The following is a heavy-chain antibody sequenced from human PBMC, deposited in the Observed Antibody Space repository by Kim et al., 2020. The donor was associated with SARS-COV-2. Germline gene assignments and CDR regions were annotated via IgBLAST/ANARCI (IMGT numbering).Heavy chain of an antibody. CDR1: GYTFTSYA. CDR2: INSGNGNT. J-gene: IGHJ5*02. Sequence: ASVKVSCKASGYTFTSYAMHWVRQAPGQRLEWMGWINSGNGNTKYSQKFQGRVTITRDTSASTAYMELSSLRSEDTAVYYCARGPSRGWFDPWGQGTLVTVSS. V-gene: IGHV1-3*01. CDR3: ARGPSRGWFDP.